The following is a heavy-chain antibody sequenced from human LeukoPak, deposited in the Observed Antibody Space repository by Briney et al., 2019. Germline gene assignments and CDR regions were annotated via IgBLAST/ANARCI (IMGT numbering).Heavy chain of an antibody. J-gene: IGHJ2*01. CDR3: ARGRPYGYCGPRYFDL. V-gene: IGHV4-34*01. D-gene: IGHD5-24*01. Sequence: SETLSLTCAVYGGSFSGYYWSWIRQPPGKGLEWIGEINHSGSTNYNPSLKSRVTISVDTSKNQFSLKLSSVTAADTAVYYRARGRPYGYCGPRYFDLWGRGTLVTVSS. CDR1: GGSFSGYY. CDR2: INHSGST.